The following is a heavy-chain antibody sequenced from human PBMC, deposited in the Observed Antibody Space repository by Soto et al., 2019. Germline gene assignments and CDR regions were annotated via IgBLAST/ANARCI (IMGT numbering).Heavy chain of an antibody. V-gene: IGHV3-23*01. Sequence: GSLRLSCAASGFTFSSYAMSWVRQAPGKGLEWVSAISGSGGSTYYADSVKGRFTISRDNSKNTLYLQMNSLRAEDTAVYYCAKGITIFGVVQNMYYFDYWGQGTLVTVSS. CDR3: AKGITIFGVVQNMYYFDY. CDR2: ISGSGGST. D-gene: IGHD3-3*01. CDR1: GFTFSSYA. J-gene: IGHJ4*02.